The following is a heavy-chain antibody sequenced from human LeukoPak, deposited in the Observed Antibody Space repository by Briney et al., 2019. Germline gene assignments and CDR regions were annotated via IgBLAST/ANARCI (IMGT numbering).Heavy chain of an antibody. CDR2: IYYSGST. D-gene: IGHD2-2*01. Sequence: SETLSLTCTVSGGSISSYYWSWIRQPPGKGLEWIGYIYYSGSTNYNPSLKSRVTISVDTSKNQFSLKLSSVTAADTALYYCARAGYCSSTSCYSGVFDYWGQGTLVTVSS. CDR3: ARAGYCSSTSCYSGVFDY. V-gene: IGHV4-59*01. CDR1: GGSISSYY. J-gene: IGHJ4*02.